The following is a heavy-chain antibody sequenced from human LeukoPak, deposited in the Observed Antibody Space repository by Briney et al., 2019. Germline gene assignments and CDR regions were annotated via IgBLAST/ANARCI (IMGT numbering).Heavy chain of an antibody. D-gene: IGHD3-3*02. V-gene: IGHV3-23*01. CDR1: GFTFRTSG. CDR3: AKIRAPAYDF. J-gene: IGHJ3*01. CDR2: IIGSGVTT. Sequence: GGSLRLSCAASGFTFRTSGMSWVRQAPGKGLEWVSAIIGSGVTTYYADSVKGRFTISRDNSKKTLYLQMNSLRAEDAAVYYCAKIRAPAYDFWGQGTMVTVSS.